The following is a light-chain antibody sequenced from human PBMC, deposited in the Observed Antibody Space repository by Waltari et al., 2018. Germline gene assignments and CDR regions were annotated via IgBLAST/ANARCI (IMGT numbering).Light chain of an antibody. CDR3: QTGGHGTWV. Sequence: QLVLTQSPSAAASLGASVKLTCTPSSGPSTTVLAWLQKRPERGPRYLMKVNSDGSHNKGDEIPDRFSGSSSGAEHYLTISSLQSEDEADYYCQTGGHGTWVFGGGTKLTVL. CDR1: SGPSTTV. J-gene: IGLJ3*02. V-gene: IGLV4-69*01. CDR2: VNSDGSH.